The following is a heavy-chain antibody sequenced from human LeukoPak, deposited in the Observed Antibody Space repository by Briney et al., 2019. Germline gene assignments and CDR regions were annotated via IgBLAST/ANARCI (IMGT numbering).Heavy chain of an antibody. J-gene: IGHJ4*02. V-gene: IGHV4-59*08. CDR3: ASYDFWSGYYDY. CDR1: GGSISSYY. CDR2: IYYSGST. D-gene: IGHD3-3*01. Sequence: SETLSLTCTVSGGSISSYYWSWIRQPPGKGLEWIGYIYYSGSTNYNPSLKSRVTISVDTSKNQFSLKLSSVTAADTAVYYCASYDFWSGYYDYWGQGTLVTVSS.